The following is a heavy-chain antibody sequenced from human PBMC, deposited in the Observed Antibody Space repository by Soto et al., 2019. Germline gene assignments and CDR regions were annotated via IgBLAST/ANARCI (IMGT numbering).Heavy chain of an antibody. CDR2: IYYSGST. D-gene: IGHD3-16*01. CDR3: AIYTSGLFYDLLDV. Sequence: SETLSLTCTVSGGSISSYYWSWIRQPPGKGLEWIGYIYYSGSTNCNPSLKSRVTISVDTSISTAYMELSSLRSEDTAVYYCAIYTSGLFYDLLDVWGQGTTVTVSS. V-gene: IGHV4-59*03. J-gene: IGHJ6*02. CDR1: GGSISSYY.